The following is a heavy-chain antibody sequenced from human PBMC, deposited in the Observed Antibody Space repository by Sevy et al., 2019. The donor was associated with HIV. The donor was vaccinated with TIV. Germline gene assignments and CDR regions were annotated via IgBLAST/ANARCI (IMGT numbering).Heavy chain of an antibody. J-gene: IGHJ4*02. CDR1: GGSISSYY. D-gene: IGHD4-17*01. Sequence: SDTLSLTCTVSGGSISSYYWSWIRQPAGKGLEWIGRIYTSGSTNYNPSLKSRVTMSVDTSKNQFSLKLSSVTAADTAVYYCARDGYGGNSHYFDYWGQGTLVTVSS. V-gene: IGHV4-4*07. CDR2: IYTSGST. CDR3: ARDGYGGNSHYFDY.